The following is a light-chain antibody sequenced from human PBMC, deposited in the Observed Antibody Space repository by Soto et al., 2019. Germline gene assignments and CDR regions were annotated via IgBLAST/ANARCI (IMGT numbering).Light chain of an antibody. CDR2: GAS. Sequence: ETVMTQSPVTLSVSPGERATLSCRASQSVSSNLAWYQQKPGQAPRVLIYGASTRATGVPARFSGSGSGTDFTLTISNLQSEDFAVYYCQQYNNWPPITFGQGTRLEIK. J-gene: IGKJ5*01. CDR1: QSVSSN. CDR3: QQYNNWPPIT. V-gene: IGKV3-15*01.